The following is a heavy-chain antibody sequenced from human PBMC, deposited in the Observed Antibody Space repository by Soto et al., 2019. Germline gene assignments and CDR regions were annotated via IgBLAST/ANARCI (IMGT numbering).Heavy chain of an antibody. D-gene: IGHD1-7*01. CDR1: GGSISSFY. CDR3: ATTVRHNWNYKFDP. J-gene: IGHJ5*02. CDR2: IYYSGST. Sequence: SETLSLTCTVSGGSISSFYWSWIRQPPGKGLEWIGYIYYSGSTNYNPSLKSRVTISVDTSKNQFSLKLSSVTAADTAVYYCATTVRHNWNYKFDPWGQGTLVTVSS. V-gene: IGHV4-59*01.